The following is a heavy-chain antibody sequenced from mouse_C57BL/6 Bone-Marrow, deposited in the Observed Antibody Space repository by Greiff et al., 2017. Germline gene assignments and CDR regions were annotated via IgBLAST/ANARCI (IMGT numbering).Heavy chain of an antibody. D-gene: IGHD2-2*01. J-gene: IGHJ3*01. CDR3: ARGRYGYSWFAY. V-gene: IGHV1-59*01. Sequence: VQLQQSGAELVRPGTSVKLSCKASGYTFTSYWMHWVKQRPGQGLEWIGVIDPSDSYTNYNQKFKGKATLTVDTSSSTAYMQLSSLTSEDSAVYYCARGRYGYSWFAYWGQGTLVTVSA. CDR1: GYTFTSYW. CDR2: IDPSDSYT.